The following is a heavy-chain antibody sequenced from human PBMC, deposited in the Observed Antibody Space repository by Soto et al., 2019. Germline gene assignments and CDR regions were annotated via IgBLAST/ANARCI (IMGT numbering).Heavy chain of an antibody. D-gene: IGHD2-2*02. CDR2: ISAYNGNT. CDR1: GYTFTSYG. J-gene: IGHJ5*02. CDR3: ARGIEYCSSTSCYTDWFDP. Sequence: ASVKVSCKASGYTFTSYGISWVRQAPGQGLEWMGWISAYNGNTNYAQKPQDRVTMTTXTXXSXXXMXLXXLRSDDTAVYYCARGIEYCSSTSCYTDWFDPWG. V-gene: IGHV1-18*01.